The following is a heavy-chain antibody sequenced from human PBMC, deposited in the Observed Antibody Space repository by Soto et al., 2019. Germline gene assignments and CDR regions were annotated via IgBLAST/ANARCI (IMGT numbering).Heavy chain of an antibody. V-gene: IGHV1-69*13. CDR1: GGTFSSYA. CDR3: ARGGSFVVVPATGHYYMDG. CDR2: IIPIFGTA. Sequence: ASVKVSCKASGGTFSSYAISWVRQAPGQGLEWMGGIIPIFGTANYAQKFQGRVTITADESTSTAYMELSSLRSDDTAVYYCARGGSFVVVPATGHYYMDGWGKGTTVTVAS. J-gene: IGHJ6*03. D-gene: IGHD2-2*01.